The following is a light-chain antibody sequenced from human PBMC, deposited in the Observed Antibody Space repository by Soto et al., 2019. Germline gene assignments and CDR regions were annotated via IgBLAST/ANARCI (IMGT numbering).Light chain of an antibody. CDR1: QSVSSSN. CDR3: QKYESSPWT. CDR2: GAS. V-gene: IGKV3-20*01. Sequence: EIVLTQSPGTLSLTPGERATLSCRASQSVSSSNLAWYQQKRGQAPRFLIYGASNRATGIPDMFSGGVSGTDFTLTMSRLEPEDLAVYYCQKYESSPWTFVHGTKVE. J-gene: IGKJ1*01.